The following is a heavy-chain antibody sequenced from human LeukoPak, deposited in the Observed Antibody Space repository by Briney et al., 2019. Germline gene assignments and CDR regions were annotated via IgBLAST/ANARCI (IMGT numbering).Heavy chain of an antibody. CDR3: ARAPVVVGPGVFFES. CDR1: GFSLGSFA. D-gene: IGHD2-21*01. CDR2: IYSSGTP. J-gene: IGHJ4*02. Sequence: RGSLRLSCAAFGFSLGSFAMRWVRQAPGKGLEWVSTIYSSGTPYYADSVKGRFIISRDKSKNTLFLQMNSLRADDTAVYFCARAPVVVGPGVFFESWGQGTLVTVSA. V-gene: IGHV3-23*05.